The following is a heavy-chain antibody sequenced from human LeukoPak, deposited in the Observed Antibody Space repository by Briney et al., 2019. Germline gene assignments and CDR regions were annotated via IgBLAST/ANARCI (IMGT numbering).Heavy chain of an antibody. CDR3: ARARPVKLYGSGSFYFDY. D-gene: IGHD3-10*01. J-gene: IGHJ4*02. CDR1: GGSISSYY. CDR2: IYTSGST. Sequence: SETLSLTCTVSGGSISSYYWSWIRQPAGKGLEWIGRIYTSGSTNYNPSLKSRVTISVDTSKNQFSLKLSSVTAADTAVYYCARARPVKLYGSGSFYFDYWGQGTLVTVSS. V-gene: IGHV4-4*07.